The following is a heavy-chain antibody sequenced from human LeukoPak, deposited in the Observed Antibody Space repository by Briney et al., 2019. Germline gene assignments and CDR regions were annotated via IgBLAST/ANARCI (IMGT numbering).Heavy chain of an antibody. J-gene: IGHJ5*02. V-gene: IGHV4-4*02. D-gene: IGHD1-14*01. Sequence: GSLRLSCAASGFTFTSYAMNWVRQPPGKGLEWIGEIYHSGSTNYNPSLKSRVTISVDKSKNQFSLKLSSVTAADTAVYYCARIGSTGWFDPWGQGTLVTVSS. CDR1: GFTFTSYAM. CDR3: ARIGSTGWFDP. CDR2: IYHSGST.